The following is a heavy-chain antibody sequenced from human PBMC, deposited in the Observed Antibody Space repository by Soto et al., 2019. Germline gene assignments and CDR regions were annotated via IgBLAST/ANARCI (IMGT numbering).Heavy chain of an antibody. CDR3: AREGGRSKNYYYYMDV. D-gene: IGHD2-2*01. Sequence: GGSLRLSCAASGFTFSSYWMSWVRQAPGKGLEWVANIKQDGSEKYYVDSVKGRFTISRDNAKNSLYLQMNSLRAEDTAVYYCAREGGRSKNYYYYMDVWGKGTTVTVSS. J-gene: IGHJ6*03. CDR2: IKQDGSEK. V-gene: IGHV3-7*01. CDR1: GFTFSSYW.